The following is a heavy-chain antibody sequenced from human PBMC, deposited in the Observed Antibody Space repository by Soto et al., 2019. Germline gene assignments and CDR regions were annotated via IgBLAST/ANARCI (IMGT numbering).Heavy chain of an antibody. V-gene: IGHV1-18*04. CDR2: ISAYNGNT. Sequence: ASVKVSCKASGYTFTSYGISWVRQAPGQGLEWMGWISAYNGNTNYAQKLQGRVTMTRDTSTTTVYMELSSLRSEDTAVYYCARGGPRQLVIYGVDVWGQGTTVTVSS. J-gene: IGHJ6*02. CDR3: ARGGPRQLVIYGVDV. D-gene: IGHD6-6*01. CDR1: GYTFTSYG.